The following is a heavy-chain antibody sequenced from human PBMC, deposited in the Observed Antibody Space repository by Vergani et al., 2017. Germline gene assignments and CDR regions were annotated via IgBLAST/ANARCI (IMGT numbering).Heavy chain of an antibody. J-gene: IGHJ4*02. V-gene: IGHV3-23*03. CDR1: GFTFSSYA. D-gene: IGHD4-11*01. CDR3: TRRGGVDYSNYFH. Sequence: EVQLLESGGGLVQPGGSLRLSCAASGFTFSSYAMSWVRQAPGKGLEWVSVIYSGGSSTYYADSVKGRFTISRDNSKNTLYLQMNSLRAEDTAVYYCTRRGGVDYSNYFHWGQGTLVTVSS. CDR2: IYSGGSST.